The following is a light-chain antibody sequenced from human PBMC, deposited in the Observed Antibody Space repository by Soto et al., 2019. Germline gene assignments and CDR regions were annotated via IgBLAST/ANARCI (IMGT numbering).Light chain of an antibody. Sequence: QSVLTQPASVSGSPGQSITISCTGTSSDVGGYNYVSWYQQHPGKVPKLMIYDVSNRPSGVSNRFSGSKSGNTASLTISGPQAEDEADYYCSSYTSSSTYVFGIGTKVTVL. CDR3: SSYTSSSTYV. CDR1: SSDVGGYNY. J-gene: IGLJ1*01. V-gene: IGLV2-14*03. CDR2: DVS.